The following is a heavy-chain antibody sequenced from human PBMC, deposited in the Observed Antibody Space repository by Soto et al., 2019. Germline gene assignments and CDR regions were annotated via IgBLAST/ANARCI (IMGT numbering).Heavy chain of an antibody. Sequence: QVQLVQSGTEVKKPGASVKVSGKASGYTFTSYDINWVRQPTGQGLEWTGWMNPNSGNTGHAQKFQGRVTMTRNTSVSTAYMELSSLRSEDTAVYYCATGNVDHFDYWGQGTLVTVSS. CDR3: ATGNVDHFDY. CDR1: GYTFTSYD. D-gene: IGHD2-21*01. CDR2: MNPNSGNT. J-gene: IGHJ4*02. V-gene: IGHV1-8*01.